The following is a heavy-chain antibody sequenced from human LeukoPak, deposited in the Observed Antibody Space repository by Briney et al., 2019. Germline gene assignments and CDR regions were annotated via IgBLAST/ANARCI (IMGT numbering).Heavy chain of an antibody. D-gene: IGHD2-15*01. Sequence: SVKVSCKASGGTLSSYAISWVRQAPGQGLEWMGGIIPIFAAANYAQKFQGRVTITADESTSTAYMELSSLRSEDTAVYYCARVKFVGANWSFDLWGRGTLVTVSS. J-gene: IGHJ2*01. CDR2: IIPIFAAA. CDR3: ARVKFVGANWSFDL. V-gene: IGHV1-69*13. CDR1: GGTLSSYA.